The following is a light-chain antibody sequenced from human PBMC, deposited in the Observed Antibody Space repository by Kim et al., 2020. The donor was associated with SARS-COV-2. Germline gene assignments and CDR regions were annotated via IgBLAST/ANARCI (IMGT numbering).Light chain of an antibody. J-gene: IGLJ1*01. CDR1: KLGEKY. Sequence: SYELTQPPSVSVSPGQTASITCSGDKLGEKYACWYQQKPGQSPVLVIYQDSKRPSGIPERFSGSNSGNTATLTISGTQAMDEADYYCQAWDSSTGDYVFGTGTKVTVL. V-gene: IGLV3-1*01. CDR2: QDS. CDR3: QAWDSSTGDYV.